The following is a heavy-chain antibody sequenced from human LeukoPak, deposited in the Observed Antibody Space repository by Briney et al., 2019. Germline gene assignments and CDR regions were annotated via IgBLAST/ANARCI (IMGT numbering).Heavy chain of an antibody. CDR2: INHSGIT. CDR3: ARASWYFDL. J-gene: IGHJ2*01. CDR1: GGSFSGYY. Sequence: SETLSLTCAVYGGSFSGYYWSWIRQPPGKGLEWIGEINHSGITNYNPSLKSRVTISVDTSKNQFSPKLSSVTAADTAVYYCARASWYFDLWGRGTLVTVSS. V-gene: IGHV4-34*01.